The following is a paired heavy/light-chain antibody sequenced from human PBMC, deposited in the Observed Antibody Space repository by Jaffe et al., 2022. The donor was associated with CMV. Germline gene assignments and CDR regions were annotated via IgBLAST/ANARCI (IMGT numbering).Light chain of an antibody. CDR1: NIGSKN. CDR2: RDS. CDR3: QVWDSSTERYV. Sequence: SYELTQPLSVSVALGQTARITCGGNNIGSKNVHWYQQKPGQAPVLVIYRDSNRPSGIPERFSGSNSGNTATLTISRAQAGDEADYYCQVWDSSTERYVFGTGTKVTVL. V-gene: IGLV3-9*01. J-gene: IGLJ1*01.
Heavy chain of an antibody. V-gene: IGHV1-8*01. CDR1: GYTFTSYD. CDR2: MNPNSGNT. CDR3: AVYYYDSSGYQQVPVGYYYYGMDV. D-gene: IGHD3-22*01. J-gene: IGHJ6*02. Sequence: QVQLVQSGAEVKKPGASVKVSCKASGYTFTSYDINWVRQATGQGLEWMGWMNPNSGNTGYAQKFQGRVTMTRNTSISTAYMELSSLRSEDTAVYYCAVYYYDSSGYQQVPVGYYYYGMDVWGQGTTVTVSS.